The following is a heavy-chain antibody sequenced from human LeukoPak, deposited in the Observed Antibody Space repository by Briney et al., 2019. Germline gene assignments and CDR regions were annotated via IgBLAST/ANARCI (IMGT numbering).Heavy chain of an antibody. CDR2: INPNSGGT. D-gene: IGHD1-26*01. Sequence: EASVKVSCKASGYTFTSYGISWVRQAPGQGLEWMGWINPNSGGTNYAQKFQGRVTMTRDTSISTAYMELSRLRSDDTAVYYCARSSGLLPPGLWGQGTLVTVSS. J-gene: IGHJ4*02. CDR1: GYTFTSYG. CDR3: ARSSGLLPPGL. V-gene: IGHV1-2*02.